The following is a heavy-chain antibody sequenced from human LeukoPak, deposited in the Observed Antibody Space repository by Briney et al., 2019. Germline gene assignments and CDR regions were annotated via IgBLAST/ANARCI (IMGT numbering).Heavy chain of an antibody. CDR2: ISGSGGST. V-gene: IGHV3-23*01. CDR1: GFTFSSYA. J-gene: IGHJ3*02. D-gene: IGHD3-10*01. Sequence: GSLRLSCAASGFTFSSYAMSWVRQAPRKGLEWVSAISGSGGSTYYADSVKGRFTISRDNSKNTLYLQMNSLRAEDTAVYYCAKGGLMDPHAFDIWGQGTMVAVSS. CDR3: AKGGLMDPHAFDI.